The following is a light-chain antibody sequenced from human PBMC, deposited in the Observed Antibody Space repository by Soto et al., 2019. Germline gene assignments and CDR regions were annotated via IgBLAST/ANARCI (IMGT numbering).Light chain of an antibody. Sequence: IQMAHSPSTLSAPVGDKVTITYPFSQSISSWLAWYQQKPGKAPKLLIYDASSLESGVPSRFSGSGSGTEFTLTISSLQPDDFATYYCQQYNSYSEYTFGQGTRLEIK. CDR3: QQYNSYSEYT. CDR2: DAS. V-gene: IGKV1-5*01. J-gene: IGKJ5*01. CDR1: QSISSW.